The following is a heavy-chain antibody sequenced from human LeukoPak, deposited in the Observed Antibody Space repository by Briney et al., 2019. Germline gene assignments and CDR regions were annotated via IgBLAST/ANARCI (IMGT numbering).Heavy chain of an antibody. CDR3: ARDLYDYGDYGGRGAFDI. V-gene: IGHV4-38-2*02. CDR2: IYHSGST. CDR1: GYSISSGYY. Sequence: SETLSLTCTVSGYSISSGYYWGWIRQPPGKGLEWIGSIYHSGSTYYNPSLKSRVTISVDTSKNQFSLKLSSVTAADAAVYYCARDLYDYGDYGGRGAFDIWGQGTMVTVSS. J-gene: IGHJ3*02. D-gene: IGHD4-17*01.